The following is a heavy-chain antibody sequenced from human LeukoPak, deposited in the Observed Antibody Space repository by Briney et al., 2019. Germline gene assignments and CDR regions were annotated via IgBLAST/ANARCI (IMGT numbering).Heavy chain of an antibody. Sequence: GGSLRLSCAASGFTVSSNYMSWVRQAPGKGLEWVSVIYSGGTTYYADSVKGRFTISRDNSKNTLFLQMNSLRAEDTAVYYCARDSYYYGSGSYQFDPWGQGTLVTVSS. CDR3: ARDSYYYGSGSYQFDP. D-gene: IGHD3-10*01. J-gene: IGHJ5*02. CDR2: IYSGGTT. V-gene: IGHV3-66*01. CDR1: GFTVSSNY.